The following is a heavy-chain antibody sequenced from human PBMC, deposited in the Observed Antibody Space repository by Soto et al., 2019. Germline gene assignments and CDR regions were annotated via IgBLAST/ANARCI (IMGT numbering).Heavy chain of an antibody. D-gene: IGHD2-2*02. Sequence: GASLKISCMGSGYRFTSYWSGWVRQMPGKGLEWMGIIYPGDSDTRYSPSFQGLVTISADKSISTAYLQWSSLKASDNAMYYSARAPTYFSSTSCYTPYSSPPFDYWGQGTLVTVSS. CDR1: GYRFTSYW. J-gene: IGHJ4*02. V-gene: IGHV5-51*01. CDR2: IYPGDSDT. CDR3: ARAPTYFSSTSCYTPYSSPPFDY.